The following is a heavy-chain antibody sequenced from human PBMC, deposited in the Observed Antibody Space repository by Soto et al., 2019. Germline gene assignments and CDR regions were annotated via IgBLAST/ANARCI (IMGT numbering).Heavy chain of an antibody. CDR3: ANIVGATSKYYFDY. CDR2: INHSGST. CDR1: GGSFSGYY. J-gene: IGHJ4*02. D-gene: IGHD1-26*01. V-gene: IGHV4-34*01. Sequence: NPSETLALTCAVYGGSFSGYYWSWIRQPPGKGLEWIGEINHSGSTNYNPSLKSRVTISVDTSKNQFSLKLSSVTAADTAVYYCANIVGATSKYYFDYWGQGTLVTVSS.